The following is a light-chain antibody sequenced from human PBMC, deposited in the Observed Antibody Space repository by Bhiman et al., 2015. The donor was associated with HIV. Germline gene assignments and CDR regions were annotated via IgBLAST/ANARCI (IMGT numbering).Light chain of an antibody. J-gene: IGLJ1*01. Sequence: QSVLTQPPSVSGAPGQRVTISCTGSASNIGAGYDVHWYQHLPGTAPKLLIYDNNNRPSGVPDRFSVSKSGTSASLAITGLQAEDEADYYCQSYDNSLSGYVFGTGTQVTVL. CDR3: QSYDNSLSGYV. CDR1: ASNIGAGYD. V-gene: IGLV1-40*01. CDR2: DNN.